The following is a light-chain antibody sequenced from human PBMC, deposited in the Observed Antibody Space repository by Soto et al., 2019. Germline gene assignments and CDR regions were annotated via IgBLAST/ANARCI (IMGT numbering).Light chain of an antibody. CDR2: SNN. CDR1: SSNIGSNT. CDR3: ADWDHSLHGHNHV. J-gene: IGLJ1*01. V-gene: IGLV1-44*01. Sequence: QSVLTQTPSASGTPGQRVTISCSGSSSNIGSNTVNWYQQLPGTAPKLLIYSNNQRPSGIPDRFSGSKSGTSASLAISGLLSEDEANYYCADWDHSLHGHNHVLVTGTNVT.